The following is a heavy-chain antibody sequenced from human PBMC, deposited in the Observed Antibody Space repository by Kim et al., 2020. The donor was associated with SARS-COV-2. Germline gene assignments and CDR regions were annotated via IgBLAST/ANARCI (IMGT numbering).Heavy chain of an antibody. CDR3: ARGRGWNYGKMDYYYGMDV. V-gene: IGHV4-61*01. CDR2: IYYSGST. J-gene: IGHJ6*02. D-gene: IGHD1-7*01. Sequence: SETLSLTCTVSGGSVSSGSYYWSWIRQPPGKGLEWIGYIYYSGSTNYNPSLKSRVTISVDTSKNQFSLKLSSVTAADTAVYYCARGRGWNYGKMDYYYGMDVWGQGTTVTVSS. CDR1: GGSVSSGSYY.